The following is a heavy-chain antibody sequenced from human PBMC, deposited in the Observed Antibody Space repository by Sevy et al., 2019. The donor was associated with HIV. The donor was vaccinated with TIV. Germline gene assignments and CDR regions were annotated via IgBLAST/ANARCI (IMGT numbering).Heavy chain of an antibody. Sequence: ASVKVSCKTSGYTFTGFYMHWVRQAPGQGLEWMGWINPNSSATNYAQKFQGRVTMTRDTSISTAYMELSSLISDDTAVYYCASGFCGGDCYSFFDYWGQGTLVTVSS. CDR3: ASGFCGGDCYSFFDY. D-gene: IGHD2-21*02. CDR2: INPNSSAT. J-gene: IGHJ4*02. V-gene: IGHV1-2*02. CDR1: GYTFTGFY.